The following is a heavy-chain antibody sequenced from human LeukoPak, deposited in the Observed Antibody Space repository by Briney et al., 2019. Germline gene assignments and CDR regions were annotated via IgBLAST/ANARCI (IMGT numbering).Heavy chain of an antibody. CDR3: ARVHGDYPAGMDV. CDR2: TSAYNGIT. J-gene: IGHJ6*03. Sequence: GASVKVSCKPSGYGFNSYGISWVRQAPGQGLEWLGWTSAYNGITTYAQSLQGRVTITTDTFTTTVFMELRSLTSDDTAVYFCARVHGDYPAGMDVWGKGTTVIVS. V-gene: IGHV1-18*01. D-gene: IGHD4-17*01. CDR1: GYGFNSYG.